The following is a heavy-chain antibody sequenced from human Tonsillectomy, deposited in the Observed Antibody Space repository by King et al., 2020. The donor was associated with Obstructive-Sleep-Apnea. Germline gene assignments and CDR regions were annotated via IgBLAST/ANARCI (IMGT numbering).Heavy chain of an antibody. CDR2: IYYSVST. J-gene: IGHJ4*02. V-gene: IGHV4-39*07. Sequence: QLQESGPGLVKPSETLSLTCTVSGGSISSSSYYWGWILQPPGKGLEWIGSIYYSVSTYYNPSLKSRVTISVDTSKNQFSLKLSSVTAADTAVYYCARLGYSSGWYDYWGQGTLVTVSS. CDR3: ARLGYSSGWYDY. CDR1: GGSISSSSYY. D-gene: IGHD6-19*01.